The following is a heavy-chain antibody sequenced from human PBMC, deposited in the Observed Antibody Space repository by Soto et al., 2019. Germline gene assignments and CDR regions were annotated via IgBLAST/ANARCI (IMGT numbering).Heavy chain of an antibody. CDR2: ISYSGST. D-gene: IGHD4-17*01. CDR3: ARGGPPVTTLVDC. V-gene: IGHV4-59*01. J-gene: IGHJ4*02. CDR1: GGSLSSYS. Sequence: QVQLQESGPGLVKPSETLSLTCTVSGGSLSSYSWSWIRQPPGKGLEWIGVISYSGSTNYNPSLKSRVTISVDTSKDQFSLELNSVTAADTAVYYFARGGPPVTTLVDCWGQGTLVTVSS.